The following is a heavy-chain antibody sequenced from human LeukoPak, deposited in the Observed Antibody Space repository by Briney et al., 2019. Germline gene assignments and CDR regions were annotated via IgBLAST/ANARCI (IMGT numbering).Heavy chain of an antibody. CDR3: ARVGGYSSSSGY. CDR1: GFTFNNYW. D-gene: IGHD6-6*01. CDR2: INPHGNDK. V-gene: IGHV3-7*01. J-gene: IGHJ4*02. Sequence: GGSLRLSCAASGFTFNNYWMWWVRQASGKGLEWVANINPHGNDKYYEDSVKGRFTISRDNAENSLYLQMNSLRAEDTAVYYGARVGGYSSSSGYWGQGTLVTVSS.